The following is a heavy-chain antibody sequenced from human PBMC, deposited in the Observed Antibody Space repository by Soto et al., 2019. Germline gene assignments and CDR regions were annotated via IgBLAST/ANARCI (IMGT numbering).Heavy chain of an antibody. CDR2: TYYRSKWYN. D-gene: IGHD1-1*01. J-gene: IGHJ4*02. Sequence: SQTLPLTCAICGDSVSSNSVTWNWIRQSPSRGLEWLGRTYYRSKWYNDYAVSVKSRITIHPDTSKNQFSLQLNSVPPEDTAVYYCARVVWNAGTYYWAQGTLVTVSS. V-gene: IGHV6-1*01. CDR1: GDSVSSNSVT. CDR3: ARVVWNAGTYY.